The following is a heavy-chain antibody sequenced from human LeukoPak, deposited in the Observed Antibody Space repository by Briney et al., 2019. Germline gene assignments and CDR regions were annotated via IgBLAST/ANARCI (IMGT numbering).Heavy chain of an antibody. CDR3: ARAGPPAFDP. CDR1: GFTFSSYG. Sequence: PGGSLRLSCAASGFTFSSYGMHWVRQAPGKGLEWVAVIWYDGSNKYYADSVKGRFTISRDNAKNSLYLQMNSLRAKDTAVYYCARAGPPAFDPWGQGTLVTVSS. CDR2: IWYDGSNK. V-gene: IGHV3-33*01. J-gene: IGHJ5*02.